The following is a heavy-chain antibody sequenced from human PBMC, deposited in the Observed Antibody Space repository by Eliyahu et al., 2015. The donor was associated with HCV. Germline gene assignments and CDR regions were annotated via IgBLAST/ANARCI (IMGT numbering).Heavy chain of an antibody. D-gene: IGHD6-19*01. CDR2: XNHSGST. CDR3: ARGRNSSGSVNWFDP. CDR1: GGSFXGYX. V-gene: IGHV4-34*01. J-gene: IGHJ5*02. Sequence: QVQLQQWGAGLLKPSETXSXTCXVYGGSFXGYXWXWXRQPPGKGLEWXGEXNHSGSTNYNPSLKSRVTISVDTSKNQFSLKLSSVTAADTAVYYCARGRNSSGSVNWFDPWGQGTLVTVSS.